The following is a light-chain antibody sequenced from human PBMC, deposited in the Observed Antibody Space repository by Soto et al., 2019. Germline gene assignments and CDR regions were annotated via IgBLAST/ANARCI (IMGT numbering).Light chain of an antibody. V-gene: IGKV1-5*01. CDR1: QSIGTW. J-gene: IGKJ1*01. CDR2: GAS. Sequence: DIQMTQSPSTLSASVGDSVAVTFLAIQSIGTWLAWYQQKPGTAPKLLIDGASSLETGVSSRFSGSGSGTKFTLTITSLHPDDFATYYCQQYATYSPEWTFGQGTKVDIK. CDR3: QQYATYSPEWT.